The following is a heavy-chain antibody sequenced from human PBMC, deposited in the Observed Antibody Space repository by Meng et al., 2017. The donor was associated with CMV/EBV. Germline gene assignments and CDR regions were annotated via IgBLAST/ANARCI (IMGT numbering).Heavy chain of an antibody. V-gene: IGHV3-30*02. CDR3: EKDHKSCSSTSCYFL. Sequence: GGSLRLSCAASGFTFSSYGMHWVRQAPGKGLEWVAFIRYDGSNKYYADSVKGRFTISRDNSKNTLYLQMNSLRAEDTAVYYCEKDHKSCSSTSCYFLWGQGTMVTVSS. CDR2: IRYDGSNK. CDR1: GFTFSSYG. J-gene: IGHJ1*01. D-gene: IGHD2-2*01.